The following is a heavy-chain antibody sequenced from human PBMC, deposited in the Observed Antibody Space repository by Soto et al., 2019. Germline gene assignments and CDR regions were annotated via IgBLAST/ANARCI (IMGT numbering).Heavy chain of an antibody. CDR1: GYAFTGYY. D-gene: IGHD4-17*01. CDR2: INPNSGGT. CDR3: ARGRTSITLTTPYYYYGMDV. Sequence: ASVKVSCKASGYAFTGYYMHWVRQAPGQGLEWMGWINPNSGGTNYAQKFQGRVTMTRDTSISAAYMELSRLRSDDTAVYYCARGRTSITLTTPYYYYGMDVWCQGTTVTVFS. V-gene: IGHV1-2*02. J-gene: IGHJ6*02.